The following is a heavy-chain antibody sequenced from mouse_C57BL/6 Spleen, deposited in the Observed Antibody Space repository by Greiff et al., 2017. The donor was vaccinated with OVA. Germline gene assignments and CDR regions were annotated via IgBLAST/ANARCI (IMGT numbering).Heavy chain of an antibody. Sequence: VQLQQSGAELVRPGASVKLSCTASGFNIKDDYMHWVKQRPEQGLEWIGWIDPANGDTEYASKFQGKATITADTSSNTAYLQLSSLTSEDTAVYYCTTGGKWFAYWGQGTLVTVSA. V-gene: IGHV14-4*01. CDR3: TTGGKWFAY. CDR2: IDPANGDT. J-gene: IGHJ3*01. CDR1: GFNIKDDY.